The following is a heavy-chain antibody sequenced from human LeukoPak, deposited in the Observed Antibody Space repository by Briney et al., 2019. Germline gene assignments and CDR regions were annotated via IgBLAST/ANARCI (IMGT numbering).Heavy chain of an antibody. V-gene: IGHV6-1*01. CDR3: ARDWYSSGWYRFDY. J-gene: IGHJ4*02. Sequence: SQTLSLTCAISGDSVSSNSAAWNWMRKSPSRGLEWLGRTYYRSKWYNDYAVSVKSRITINPDTSKNQFPLQLNSVTPEDTAVYYCARDWYSSGWYRFDYWGQGTLVTVSS. D-gene: IGHD6-19*01. CDR1: GDSVSSNSAA. CDR2: TYYRSKWYN.